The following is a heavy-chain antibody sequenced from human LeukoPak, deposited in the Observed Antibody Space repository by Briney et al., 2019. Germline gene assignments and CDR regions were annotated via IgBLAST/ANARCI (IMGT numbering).Heavy chain of an antibody. CDR2: IRGNGGST. Sequence: PRASLRLSCAASGFTFSSYAMSWVRQAPGEGLEWVSAIRGNGGSTYYADSVKGRFTISRDNSKNTLYLQMNSLRAEDTAVYYCAKDHEIAVAGDWFDPWGEGTLVTVSS. CDR1: GFTFSSYA. CDR3: AKDHEIAVAGDWFDP. D-gene: IGHD6-19*01. J-gene: IGHJ5*02. V-gene: IGHV3-23*01.